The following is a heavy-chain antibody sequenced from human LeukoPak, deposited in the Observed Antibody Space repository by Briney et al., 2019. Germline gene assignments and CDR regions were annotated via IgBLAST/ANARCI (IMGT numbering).Heavy chain of an antibody. CDR3: ANLPPNWNYLY. CDR2: INHSGST. Sequence: SETLSLTCAVYGGSFSGYYWSWIRQPPGRGLEWIGEINHSGSTNYNPSLKSRVTISVDTSKNQFSLKLSSVTAADTAVYYCANLPPNWNYLYWGQGTLVTVSS. CDR1: GGSFSGYY. D-gene: IGHD1-7*01. V-gene: IGHV4-34*01. J-gene: IGHJ4*02.